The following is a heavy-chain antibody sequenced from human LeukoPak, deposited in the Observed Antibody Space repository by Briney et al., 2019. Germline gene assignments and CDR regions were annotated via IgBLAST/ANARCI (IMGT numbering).Heavy chain of an antibody. V-gene: IGHV5-51*01. CDR1: GYRFTSYW. J-gene: IGHJ3*02. CDR3: PRLNQGNAFDI. D-gene: IGHD1-14*01. Sequence: LGESLKISCKGSGYRFTSYWIGWVRQMPGKGLEWMGIIHPGDSDTRYSPSFQGQVILSVDKSISTAYLQWSSLKASDTAIYYCPRLNQGNAFDIWGQGTMVTVSS. CDR2: IHPGDSDT.